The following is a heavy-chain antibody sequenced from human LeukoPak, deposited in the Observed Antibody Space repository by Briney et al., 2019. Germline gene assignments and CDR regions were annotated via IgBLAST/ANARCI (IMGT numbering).Heavy chain of an antibody. D-gene: IGHD3-10*01. CDR2: ISWNSGSI. CDR3: ARGARFGDTEFDY. V-gene: IGHV3-9*01. Sequence: GRSLRLSCAASGFTFDDYAMHWVRQAPGKGLEWVSGISWNSGSIGYADSVKGRFTISRDNAKNSLYLQMNSLRAEDTAVYYCARGARFGDTEFDYWGQGTLVTVSS. J-gene: IGHJ4*02. CDR1: GFTFDDYA.